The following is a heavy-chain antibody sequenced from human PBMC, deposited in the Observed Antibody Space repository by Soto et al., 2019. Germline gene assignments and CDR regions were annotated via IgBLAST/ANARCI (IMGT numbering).Heavy chain of an antibody. CDR2: IYSGGST. V-gene: IGHV3-53*01. CDR1: GFTVSSNY. Sequence: PGGSLRLSCAASGFTVSSNYMSWVRQAPGKGLEWVSVIYSGGSTYYADSVKGRFTISRDNSKNTLYLQMNSLRAEDTAVYYCARSSGWYRNYYGMDVWGQGTTVTVSS. CDR3: ARSSGWYRNYYGMDV. J-gene: IGHJ6*02. D-gene: IGHD6-19*01.